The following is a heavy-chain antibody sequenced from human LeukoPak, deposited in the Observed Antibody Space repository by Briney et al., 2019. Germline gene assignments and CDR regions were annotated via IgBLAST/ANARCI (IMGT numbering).Heavy chain of an antibody. D-gene: IGHD1-26*01. CDR1: GFRFRNYW. V-gene: IGHV3-7*01. J-gene: IGHJ1*01. CDR2: INEDGNEK. CDR3: VRELVVGPAEYFQS. Sequence: GGSLRLSCVASGFRFRNYWMAWIRHAPGRGLEGVANINEDGNEKYYLDSVRGRFIISRDNARNSLFLQINSLRGEDTGVYYCVRELVVGPAEYFQSWGQGTLVAVSS.